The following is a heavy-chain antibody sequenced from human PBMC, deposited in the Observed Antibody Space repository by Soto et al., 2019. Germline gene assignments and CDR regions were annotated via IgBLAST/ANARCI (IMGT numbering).Heavy chain of an antibody. CDR2: INHSGST. CDR3: ARGTVDTAMVYYFDY. J-gene: IGHJ4*02. D-gene: IGHD5-18*01. Sequence: SETLSLTCAVYGGSFSGYYWSWIRQPPGKGLEWIGEINHSGSTNYNPSLKSRVTISVDTSKNQFSLKLSSVTAADTAVYYCARGTVDTAMVYYFDYWGQGTLVTVSS. CDR1: GGSFSGYY. V-gene: IGHV4-34*01.